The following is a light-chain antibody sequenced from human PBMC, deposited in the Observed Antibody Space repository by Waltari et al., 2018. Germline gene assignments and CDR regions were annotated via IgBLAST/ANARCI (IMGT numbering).Light chain of an antibody. J-gene: IGKJ1*01. V-gene: IGKV3-20*01. CDR1: QSVGKY. CDR3: QHHVRLPAT. CDR2: GAS. Sequence: IVLTQSPGTLSLSPGERATLSCRARQSVGKYLAWYQQQPGQAPRLLIYGASSRAAGIPDRFSGSGSGADFSLTISRLEPEDFAVYYCQHHVRLPATFGQGTKVE.